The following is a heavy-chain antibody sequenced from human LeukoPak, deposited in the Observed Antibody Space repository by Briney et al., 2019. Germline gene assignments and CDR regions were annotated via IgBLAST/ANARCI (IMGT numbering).Heavy chain of an antibody. CDR1: EFSVGSNY. J-gene: IGHJ6*03. CDR3: ARNWAPSSKVGAHYYMDV. Sequence: PGGSLRLSCAASEFSVGSNYMTWVRQAPGKGLEWVSLIYSGGSTYYADSVKGRFTISRDNSKNTLYLQMNSLRAEDTAVYYCARNWAPSSKVGAHYYMDVWGKGTTVTVSS. V-gene: IGHV3-66*01. D-gene: IGHD1-26*01. CDR2: IYSGGST.